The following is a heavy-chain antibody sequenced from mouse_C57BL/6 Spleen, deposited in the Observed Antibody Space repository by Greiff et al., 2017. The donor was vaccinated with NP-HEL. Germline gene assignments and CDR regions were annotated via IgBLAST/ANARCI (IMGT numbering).Heavy chain of an antibody. D-gene: IGHD4-1*01. V-gene: IGHV7-3*01. CDR2: IRNKANGYTT. Sequence: EVMLVESGGGLVQPGGSLSLSCAASGFTFTDYYMSWVRQPPGKALEWLGFIRNKANGYTTEYSASVKGRFTISRDNSQSILYLQMNALRAEDSATYYCASYNWDAMDYWGQGTSVTVSS. CDR3: ASYNWDAMDY. CDR1: GFTFTDYY. J-gene: IGHJ4*01.